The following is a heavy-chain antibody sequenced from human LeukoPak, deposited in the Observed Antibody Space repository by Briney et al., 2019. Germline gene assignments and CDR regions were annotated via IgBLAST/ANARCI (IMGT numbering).Heavy chain of an antibody. V-gene: IGHV3-74*01. CDR1: GFTFSSYW. Sequence: QAGGSLRLSCAASGFTFSSYWMHWVRQAPGKGLVWVSRINSDGSSTSYVDSVKGRFTISRDNAKNTLYLQMNSLRAEDTAVYYCARGIFERVYAFDIWGQGTMVTVSS. CDR3: ARGIFERVYAFDI. J-gene: IGHJ3*02. D-gene: IGHD3-3*01. CDR2: INSDGSST.